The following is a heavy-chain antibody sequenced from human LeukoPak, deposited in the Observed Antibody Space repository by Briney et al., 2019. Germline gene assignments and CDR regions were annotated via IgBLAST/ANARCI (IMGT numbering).Heavy chain of an antibody. J-gene: IGHJ3*01. V-gene: IGHV4-59*01. Sequence: PSETLSLTCTVSGGSISSYYWSWIRQPPGKGLEWIGYIYYSGSTTYNPSLRSRVTISVDTSKNQFSLRLTSVTAADTALYYCARDSYDYDSHFEDVFDSWGQGTMVTVSS. CDR1: GGSISSYY. CDR3: ARDSYDYDSHFEDVFDS. D-gene: IGHD3-22*01. CDR2: IYYSGST.